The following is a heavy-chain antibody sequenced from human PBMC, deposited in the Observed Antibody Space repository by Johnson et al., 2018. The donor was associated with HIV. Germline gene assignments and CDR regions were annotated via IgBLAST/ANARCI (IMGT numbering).Heavy chain of an antibody. J-gene: IGHJ3*02. V-gene: IGHV3-20*04. CDR2: INWNGGST. D-gene: IGHD6-19*01. CDR1: GFTFDNYG. Sequence: VQLVESGGGVVRPGGSLRLSCVVSGFTFDNYGMTWVRQAPGKGLEWVSDINWNGGSTGYADSVKGRFIISRDNAKNSLYLQMNSLRAEDTALYYCARVGAVAGLYSIWGQGTMVTVSS. CDR3: ARVGAVAGLYSI.